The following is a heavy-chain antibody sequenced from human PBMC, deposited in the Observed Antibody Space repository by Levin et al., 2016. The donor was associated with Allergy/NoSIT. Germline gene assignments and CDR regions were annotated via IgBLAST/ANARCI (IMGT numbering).Heavy chain of an antibody. V-gene: IGHV3-53*04. CDR1: GFTVSSNY. Sequence: LSLTCAASGFTVSSNYMSWVRQAPGKGLEWVSVIYSGGSTYYADSVKGRFTISRHNSKNTLYLQMNSLRAEDTAVYYCARGVVVGVQSHFDYWGQGTLLTVSS. CDR2: IYSGGST. J-gene: IGHJ4*02. D-gene: IGHD3-16*01. CDR3: ARGVVVGVQSHFDY.